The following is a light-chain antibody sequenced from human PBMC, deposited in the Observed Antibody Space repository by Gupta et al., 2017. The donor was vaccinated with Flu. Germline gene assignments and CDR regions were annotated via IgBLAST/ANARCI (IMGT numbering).Light chain of an antibody. CDR3: SSYTSGSTQV. CDR1: SSDVGRYTY. Sequence: SVLPPLPTESAWPGPSSTISYTGTSSDVGRYTYVSWYQQHPGKAPKFMIYEVNNRPSGVSIRFSGSKSGNTASLTISGLQAEDEADYYCSSYTSGSTQVFGTGTKVTVL. V-gene: IGLV2-14*01. J-gene: IGLJ1*01. CDR2: EVN.